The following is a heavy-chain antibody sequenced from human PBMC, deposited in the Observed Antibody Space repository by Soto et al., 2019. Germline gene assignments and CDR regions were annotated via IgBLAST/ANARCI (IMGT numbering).Heavy chain of an antibody. CDR2: INTYNGNS. V-gene: IGHV1-18*01. CDR3: ARECAGGGCFCIY. D-gene: IGHD2-15*01. Sequence: QVQLVQSAAEVKKPGASVKVSCKASGYTLTNYAISWVRQAPGQGPEWMGWINTYNGNSNYAQKFQGRVTMTTDTATNTGYMELRSLTSDDTAVYYCARECAGGGCFCIYWGQGTLVTVSS. J-gene: IGHJ4*02. CDR1: GYTLTNYA.